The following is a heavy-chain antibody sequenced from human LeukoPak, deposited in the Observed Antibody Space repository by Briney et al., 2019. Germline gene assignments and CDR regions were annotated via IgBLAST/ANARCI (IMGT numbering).Heavy chain of an antibody. Sequence: ASVKVSCKASGYTFSSYGISWVRQAPGQGLEWMGWISAYNGDTHYAQKFQGRVTMTTDTSTSTVYMELSSLRSEDTAVYYCARAYSSGWYWVSDAFDIWGQGTMVTVSS. J-gene: IGHJ3*02. CDR2: ISAYNGDT. D-gene: IGHD6-19*01. V-gene: IGHV1-18*01. CDR3: ARAYSSGWYWVSDAFDI. CDR1: GYTFSSYG.